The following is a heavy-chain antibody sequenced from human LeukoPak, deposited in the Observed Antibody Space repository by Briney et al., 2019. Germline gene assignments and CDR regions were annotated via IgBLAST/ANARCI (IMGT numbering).Heavy chain of an antibody. J-gene: IGHJ6*03. CDR3: TRVEETATTAAIIRKYSYYYYYMDV. D-gene: IGHD4-11*01. CDR1: GFTFSSYG. CDR2: IRYDGSNK. V-gene: IGHV3-30*02. Sequence: GGSLRLSCAASGFTFSSYGMHRVRQAPGKGLEWVAFIRYDGSNKYYADSVKGRFTISRDNSKNTLYLQMNSLRAEDTAVYYCTRVEETATTAAIIRKYSYYYYYMDVWGKGNTVTVSS.